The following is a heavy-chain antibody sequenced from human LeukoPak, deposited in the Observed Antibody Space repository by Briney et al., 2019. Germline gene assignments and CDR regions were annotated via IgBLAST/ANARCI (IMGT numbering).Heavy chain of an antibody. J-gene: IGHJ4*02. CDR2: IYYSGST. V-gene: IGHV4-39*01. CDR1: GGSISSSSYY. CDR3: ARHQSWWEVDY. D-gene: IGHD1-26*01. Sequence: TSETLSLTCTVSGGSISSSSYYWGWIRQPPGKGLEWIGSIYYSGSTYYNPSLKSRVTISVDTSKNQFSLKLSSVTAADTAVYYCARHQSWWEVDYWGQGTLVTVSS.